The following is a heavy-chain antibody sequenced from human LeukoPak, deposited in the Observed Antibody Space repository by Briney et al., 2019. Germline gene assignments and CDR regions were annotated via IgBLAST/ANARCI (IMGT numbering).Heavy chain of an antibody. CDR2: IYTSGST. Sequence: SETLSLTCTVSGGSISSYYWSWIRQPAGKGLEWIGRIYTSGSTNYNPSLKSRVTMSVDTSKNQFSLKLSSVTAAGTAVYYCARSLLSSSWYPYYYYYGMDVWGQGTTVTVSS. D-gene: IGHD6-13*01. J-gene: IGHJ6*02. V-gene: IGHV4-4*07. CDR1: GGSISSYY. CDR3: ARSLLSSSWYPYYYYYGMDV.